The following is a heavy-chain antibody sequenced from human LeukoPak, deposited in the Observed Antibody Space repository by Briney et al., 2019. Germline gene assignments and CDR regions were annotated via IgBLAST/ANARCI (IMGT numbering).Heavy chain of an antibody. CDR1: GHSNINAGNY. Sequence: SDTLSLTCNVSGHSNINAGNYWTWIPQHPGKGLEWIGYIYYSGNPYYNPSLKSRVIMSIDTSKNQFSLTLNSLTAADTAMYYCAREKGNDALDIWGQGTMVTVSS. CDR2: IYYSGNP. V-gene: IGHV4-31*03. J-gene: IGHJ3*02. CDR3: AREKGNDALDI.